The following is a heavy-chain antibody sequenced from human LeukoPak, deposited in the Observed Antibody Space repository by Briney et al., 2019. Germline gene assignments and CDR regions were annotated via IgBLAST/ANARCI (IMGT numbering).Heavy chain of an antibody. D-gene: IGHD2-2*01. V-gene: IGHV1-46*01. CDR1: GYTFTSYY. CDR2: INPSGGST. Sequence: GASVKVSCKASGYTFTSYYMHWVRQAPGQGLEWMGIINPSGGSTSYAQKFQGRVTMTRDTSTSTVYMELSSLRSEDTAVYYCASALVVPAASDAFDIWGQGTMVTVSS. CDR3: ASALVVPAASDAFDI. J-gene: IGHJ3*02.